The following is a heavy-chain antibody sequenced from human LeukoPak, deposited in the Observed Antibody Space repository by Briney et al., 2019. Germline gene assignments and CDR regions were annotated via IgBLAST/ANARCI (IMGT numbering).Heavy chain of an antibody. CDR3: ARGPITMVRGVIIPYYFDY. Sequence: SETLSLTCAVYGGSFSGYYWSWIRQPPGKGLEWIGEINHSGSTNYNPSLKSRVTISLDTSKNQFSLKLSSVTAADTTVYYCARGPITMVRGVIIPYYFDYWGQGTLVTVSS. D-gene: IGHD3-10*01. J-gene: IGHJ4*02. CDR2: INHSGST. V-gene: IGHV4-34*01. CDR1: GGSFSGYY.